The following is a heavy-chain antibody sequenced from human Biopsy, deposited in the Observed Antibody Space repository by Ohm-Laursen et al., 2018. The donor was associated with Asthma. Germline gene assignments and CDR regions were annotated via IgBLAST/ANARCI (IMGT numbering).Heavy chain of an antibody. CDR2: INSVFGTT. Sequence: SVKVSCKSLGGTFNTYVIGWVRQAPGQGLEWLGGINSVFGTTTYPQKFPDRVTITADDSTSTVYMELSSLRSEDTAVYYCARKAGSCISRTCYSLDFWGQGTLVTVSS. D-gene: IGHD2-2*01. CDR3: ARKAGSCISRTCYSLDF. J-gene: IGHJ4*02. V-gene: IGHV1-69*13. CDR1: GGTFNTYV.